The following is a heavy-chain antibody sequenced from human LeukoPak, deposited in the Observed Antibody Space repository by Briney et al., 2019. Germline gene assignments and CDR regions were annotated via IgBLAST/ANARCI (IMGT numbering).Heavy chain of an antibody. Sequence: PGGSLGLSCAASGFSFNIYVMSWVRQAPGKGLQWVSGIGGSDGSTHYADSVKGRFTISRDNSKNMLYLEMNSLRAEDTAIYYCAERVHSSSWYAAFDSWGQGTPVTVSS. V-gene: IGHV3-23*01. D-gene: IGHD6-13*01. J-gene: IGHJ4*02. CDR1: GFSFNIYV. CDR3: AERVHSSSWYAAFDS. CDR2: IGGSDGST.